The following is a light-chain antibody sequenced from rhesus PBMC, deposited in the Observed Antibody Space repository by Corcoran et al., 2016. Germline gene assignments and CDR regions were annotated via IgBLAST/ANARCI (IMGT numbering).Light chain of an antibody. V-gene: IGLV2-13*03. J-gene: IGLJ1*01. CDR1: NSDIGGYNR. Sequence: QAAPTQSPSVSGSPGQSITISCTGPNSDIGGYNRVSWYQQHPGKAPKLMIYEVSKRPSGVSDRFSGSKSGNTASLTISGLQAEDEGDYYCSSYESRSTYIFGAGTRSTVL. CDR2: EVS. CDR3: SSYESRSTYI.